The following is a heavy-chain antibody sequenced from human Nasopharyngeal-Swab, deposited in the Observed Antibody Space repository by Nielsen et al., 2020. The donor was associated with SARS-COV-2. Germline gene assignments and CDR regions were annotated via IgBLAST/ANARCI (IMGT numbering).Heavy chain of an antibody. CDR2: ISAYNGNT. D-gene: IGHD3-10*01. Sequence: WVRQAPGQGLEWMGGISAYNGNTNYAQKLQGRVTMTTDTSTSTAYMELRSLRSDDTAVYYCARDWGYYYGSGSYFPPNNWFDPWGQGTLVTVSS. CDR3: ARDWGYYYGSGSYFPPNNWFDP. V-gene: IGHV1-18*01. J-gene: IGHJ5*02.